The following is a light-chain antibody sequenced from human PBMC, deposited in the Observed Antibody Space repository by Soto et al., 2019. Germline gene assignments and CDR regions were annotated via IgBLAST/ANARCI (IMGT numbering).Light chain of an antibody. CDR3: SSYSSGSTLYV. V-gene: IGLV2-11*01. CDR2: AVR. J-gene: IGLJ1*01. Sequence: QSALTQPHSVSGSPGQSVTISCTGTNSDVGRYNSVSWYQQLPGKAPQLIISAVRQRPSGVPDRFSGSKSGNTASLTISGLQAEDEADYHCSSYSSGSTLYVFGTGTKLTVL. CDR1: NSDVGRYNS.